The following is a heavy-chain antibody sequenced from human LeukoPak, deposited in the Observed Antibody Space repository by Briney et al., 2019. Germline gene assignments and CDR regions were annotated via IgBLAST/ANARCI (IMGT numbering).Heavy chain of an antibody. CDR2: IDYSGSI. CDR1: SGSISSNNHF. CDR3: ARDRYYYDSSGYLKY. Sequence: SETLSLTCTVSSGSISSNNHFWGWIRQPQGKGLEWIGNIDYSGSIDYNPSLKSRVTISVDTSKNQFSLKLSSVTAADTAVYYCARDRYYYDSSGYLKYWGQGTLVTVSS. J-gene: IGHJ4*02. V-gene: IGHV4-39*07. D-gene: IGHD3-22*01.